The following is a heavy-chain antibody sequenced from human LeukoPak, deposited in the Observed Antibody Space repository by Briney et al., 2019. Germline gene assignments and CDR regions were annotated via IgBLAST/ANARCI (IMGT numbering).Heavy chain of an antibody. D-gene: IGHD7-27*01. CDR2: ISYDGSNK. V-gene: IGHV3-30*03. CDR3: ARANHRYWGSVLL. J-gene: IGHJ4*02. CDR1: GFSFTNYW. Sequence: GGSLRLSCAVSGFSFTNYWMHWVRQDPGKGLEWVAVISYDGSNKYYADSVKGRFTISRDNSKNTLYLQMNSLRAGDTAVYYCARANHRYWGSVLLWGQGTLVTVSS.